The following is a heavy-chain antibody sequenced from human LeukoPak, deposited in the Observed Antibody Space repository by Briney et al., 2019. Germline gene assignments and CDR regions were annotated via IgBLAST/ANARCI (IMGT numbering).Heavy chain of an antibody. CDR2: ISAYNGNT. V-gene: IGHV1-18*01. J-gene: IGHJ6*02. CDR1: GYTFTSYG. D-gene: IGHD2-2*01. Sequence: ASVKVSCKASGYTFTSYGISWVRQAPGQGLEWMGWISAYNGNTNYAQKFQGRVTITADKSTSTAYMELSSLRSEDTAVYYCARDSPDIVVVPAAEAYYYYGMDVWGQGTTVTVSS. CDR3: ARDSPDIVVVPAAEAYYYYGMDV.